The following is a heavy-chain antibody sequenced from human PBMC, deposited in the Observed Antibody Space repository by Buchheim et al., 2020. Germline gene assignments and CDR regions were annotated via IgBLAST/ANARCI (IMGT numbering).Heavy chain of an antibody. CDR2: INHSGST. CDR1: GGSFSGYY. J-gene: IGHJ4*02. V-gene: IGHV4-34*01. D-gene: IGHD5-18*01. CDR3: ARPPGYSYGYARGYYFDY. Sequence: QVQLQQWGAGLLKPPETLSLTCAVYGGSFSGYYWSWIRQPPGKGLEWIGEINHSGSTNYNPSLKSRVTISVDTSKNQFSLKLSSVTAADTAVYYCARPPGYSYGYARGYYFDYWGQGTL.